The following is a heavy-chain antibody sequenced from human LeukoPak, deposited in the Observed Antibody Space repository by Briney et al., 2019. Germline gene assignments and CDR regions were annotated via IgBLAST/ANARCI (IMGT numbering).Heavy chain of an antibody. Sequence: ASVKVSCKASGYTFTSYYMHWVRQAPGQGLEWMGIINPSGGSTSYAQKFQGRVTMTRDTSTSTVYMELSSLRSEDTAVYYCAGEGYYYDSSGYLDYWGQGTLVTVSS. D-gene: IGHD3-22*01. CDR1: GYTFTSYY. J-gene: IGHJ4*02. CDR3: AGEGYYYDSSGYLDY. V-gene: IGHV1-46*01. CDR2: INPSGGST.